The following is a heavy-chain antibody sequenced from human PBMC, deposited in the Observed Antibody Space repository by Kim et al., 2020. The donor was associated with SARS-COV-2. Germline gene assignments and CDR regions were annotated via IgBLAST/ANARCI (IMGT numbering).Heavy chain of an antibody. CDR3: ARENEMDTIHFDY. V-gene: IGHV3-74*01. Sequence: YAASGKGRFTISRDNAKNTLYLQMSSLRAEDTAVYYCARENEMDTIHFDYWGQGTLVTVSS. J-gene: IGHJ4*02.